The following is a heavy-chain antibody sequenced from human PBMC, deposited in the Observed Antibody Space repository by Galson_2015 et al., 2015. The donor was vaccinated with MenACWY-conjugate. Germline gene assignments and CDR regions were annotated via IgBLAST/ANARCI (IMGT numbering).Heavy chain of an antibody. D-gene: IGHD3-16*01. CDR1: GFPFSSSW. J-gene: IGHJ6*02. CDR2: MNEDGSGI. Sequence: SLRLSCAASGFPFSSSWMNWVRQAPGKGLVWVSHMNEDGSGICYADSMQGRFTITRDNAKNTLYLQMNSLRAEDTATYYCARAPHGGGGSFYGFDIWGQGTTVTVSS. V-gene: IGHV3-74*01. CDR3: ARAPHGGGGSFYGFDI.